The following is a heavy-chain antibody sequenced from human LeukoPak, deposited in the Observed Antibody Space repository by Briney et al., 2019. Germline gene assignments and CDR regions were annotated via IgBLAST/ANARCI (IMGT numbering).Heavy chain of an antibody. CDR2: IYHTGST. CDR3: ARTTTGRDSGYYYYMDV. CDR1: GGSISTNYFF. V-gene: IGHV4-39*07. D-gene: IGHD1-1*01. J-gene: IGHJ6*03. Sequence: PSETLSLTCSVTGGSISTNYFFWGWIRQPSGKGLTWLGHIYHTGSTYFNPSLKSRVTVSVDTSKNQFSLKLGSVTAADTAVYYCARTTTGRDSGYYYYMDVWGKGTTVTVSS.